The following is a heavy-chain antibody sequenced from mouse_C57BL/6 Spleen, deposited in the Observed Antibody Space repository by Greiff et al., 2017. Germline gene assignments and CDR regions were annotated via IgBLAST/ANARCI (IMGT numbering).Heavy chain of an antibody. V-gene: IGHV1-82*01. CDR2: IYPGDGDT. J-gene: IGHJ3*01. Sequence: QVQLQQSGPELVKPGASVKISCKASGYAFSSSWMNWVKQRPGKGLEWIGRIYPGDGDTNYNGKFKGKATLTADKSSSTAYMQLSSLTSEDSAVYFCARPYDYDSAWFAYWGQGTLVTVSA. CDR3: ARPYDYDSAWFAY. D-gene: IGHD2-4*01. CDR1: GYAFSSSW.